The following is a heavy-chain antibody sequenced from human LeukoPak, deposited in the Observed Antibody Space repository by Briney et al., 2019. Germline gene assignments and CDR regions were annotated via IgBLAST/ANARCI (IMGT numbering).Heavy chain of an antibody. J-gene: IGHJ6*02. CDR2: IYYSGST. D-gene: IGHD1-26*01. CDR3: ARGGYYYGMDV. Sequence: SETLSLTCTVSGGSISGYYWSWIRQPPGKGLEWIGYIYYSGSTNYNPSLKSRVTISVDTSKNQFSLKLSSVTAADTAVYYCARGGYYYGMDVWGQGTTVTVSS. V-gene: IGHV4-59*01. CDR1: GGSISGYY.